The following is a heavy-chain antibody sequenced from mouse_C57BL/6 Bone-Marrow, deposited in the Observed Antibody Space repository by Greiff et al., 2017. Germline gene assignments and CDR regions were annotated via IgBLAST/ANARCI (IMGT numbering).Heavy chain of an antibody. CDR3: ARDREAGDWYFDV. J-gene: IGHJ1*03. Sequence: DVMLVESGGGLVKPGGSLKLSCAASGFTFSSYAMSWVRQTPEKRLEWVATISDGGSYTYYPDNVKGRFTISRDNAKNNLYLQMSHLKSEDTAMYYCARDREAGDWYFDVWGTGTTVTVSS. V-gene: IGHV5-4*01. D-gene: IGHD3-1*01. CDR1: GFTFSSYA. CDR2: ISDGGSYT.